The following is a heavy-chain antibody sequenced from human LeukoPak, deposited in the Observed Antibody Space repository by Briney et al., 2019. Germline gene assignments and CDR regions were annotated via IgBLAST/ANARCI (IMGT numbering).Heavy chain of an antibody. CDR3: TTRIILLRLGELSLWD. V-gene: IGHV3-15*01. J-gene: IGHJ4*02. CDR2: IKSTTDGGTT. Sequence: PGGPLRLSCAASGFTFSNAWMSWVRQAPGKGLEWVGRIKSTTDGGTTDYAAPVKGRFTISRADSKNTLYLQMNSLKTEDTAVYYCTTRIILLRLGELSLWDWGQGTLVTVSS. D-gene: IGHD3-16*02. CDR1: GFTFSNAW.